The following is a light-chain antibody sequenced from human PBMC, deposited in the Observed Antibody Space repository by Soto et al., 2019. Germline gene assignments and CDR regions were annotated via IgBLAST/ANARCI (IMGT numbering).Light chain of an antibody. Sequence: DIQMTQSPSTLSASVGGRVTITCRASQSISSWLAWYQQKPGKAPKRLIYKASSLESGVPSTFSGSGSGTEFTLTISSLQPDDFATYYCQQYYSYPLTFGQGTKVEIK. J-gene: IGKJ1*01. V-gene: IGKV1-5*03. CDR2: KAS. CDR3: QQYYSYPLT. CDR1: QSISSW.